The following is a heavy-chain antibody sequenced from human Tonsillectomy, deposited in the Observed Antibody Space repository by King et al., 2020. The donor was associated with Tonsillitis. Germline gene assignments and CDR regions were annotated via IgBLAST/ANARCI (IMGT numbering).Heavy chain of an antibody. CDR3: VNGVRIGFY. CDR2: ISSDGGST. J-gene: IGHJ1*01. Sequence: MHWLRQAPGKGLEYVSAISSDGGSTYYANSVKGRFTISRDSSKNTLYLQMSSLRAEDTAVYYCVNGVRIGFYWGQGTLVTVSS. V-gene: IGHV3-64D*06. D-gene: IGHD2/OR15-2a*01.